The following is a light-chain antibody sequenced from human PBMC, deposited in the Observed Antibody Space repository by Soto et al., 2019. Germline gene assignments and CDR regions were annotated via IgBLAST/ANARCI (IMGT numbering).Light chain of an antibody. CDR3: SSYTSISTLYV. CDR1: GTDVGQYNY. J-gene: IGLJ1*01. Sequence: QSALAQPPSASGSPGQSVTISCTGAGTDVGQYNYVSWYQQHPGKAPKLLIHHVSRRPSGVSNRFSGSKSDNTASLTISGLQAEDEADYYCSSYTSISTLYVFGTGTKVTVL. CDR2: HVS. V-gene: IGLV2-14*01.